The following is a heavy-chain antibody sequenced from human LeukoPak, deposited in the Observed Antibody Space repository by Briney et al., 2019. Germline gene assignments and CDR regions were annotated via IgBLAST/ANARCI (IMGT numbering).Heavy chain of an antibody. CDR3: ARGVTGIDY. J-gene: IGHJ4*02. Sequence: PGGSLRLSCAASGFTFSSYAVSWVRQAPGKGLEWVSAISGSGGSTYYADSVKGRFTISRDNSKNTLYLQMNSLRVEDTAVYYCARGVTGIDYWGQGALVTVSS. CDR1: GFTFSSYA. V-gene: IGHV3-23*01. CDR2: ISGSGGST. D-gene: IGHD3-10*01.